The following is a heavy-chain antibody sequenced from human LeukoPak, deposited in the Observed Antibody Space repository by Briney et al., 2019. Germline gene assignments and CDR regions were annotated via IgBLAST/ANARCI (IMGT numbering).Heavy chain of an antibody. CDR3: AKDWGIVGATIFDY. V-gene: IGHV3-23*01. D-gene: IGHD1-26*01. J-gene: IGHJ4*02. Sequence: TGGSLRLSCAASGFTFSSYAMSWVRQAPGKGLEWVSAISSGGSTYYADSVKGRFTISRDNSKNTLYLQMNSLRAEDTAVYYCAKDWGIVGATIFDYWGQGTLVTVSS. CDR1: GFTFSSYA. CDR2: ISSGGST.